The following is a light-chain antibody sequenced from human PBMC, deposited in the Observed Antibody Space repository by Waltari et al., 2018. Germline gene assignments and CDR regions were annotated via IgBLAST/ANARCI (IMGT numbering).Light chain of an antibody. J-gene: IGKJ4*01. CDR2: RAS. CDR1: QSISGW. Sequence: DIQTTQSPSTLSASVGDRVPITCRASQSISGWLAWYQQKPGKAPKLLIYRASNLGSGVPSRFSGSGSGTNFSLTITSLQPDDFAVYYCHQRSSWPLTFGGGTKVEIK. V-gene: IGKV1-5*03. CDR3: HQRSSWPLT.